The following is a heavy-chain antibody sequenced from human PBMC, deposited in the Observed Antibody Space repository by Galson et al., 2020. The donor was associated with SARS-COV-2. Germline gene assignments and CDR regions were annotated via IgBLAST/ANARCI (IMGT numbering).Heavy chain of an antibody. Sequence: ETSATLSLTCIVSGGSITSGDFCWSWIRQPPGKGLEWIGYIYCHGSTYYNPSLKSRVSSSVDTSKNQFSLNLSSVTAADMAVYYCARVVDPSGRVSSHDYWGKGIPVTVSS. J-gene: IGHJ4*02. D-gene: IGHD1-26*01. CDR1: GGSITSGDFC. V-gene: IGHV4-30-4*02. CDR2: IYCHGST. CDR3: ARVVDPSGRVSSHDY.